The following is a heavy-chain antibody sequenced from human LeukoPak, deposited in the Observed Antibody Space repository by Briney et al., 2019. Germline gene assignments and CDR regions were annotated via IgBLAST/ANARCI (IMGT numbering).Heavy chain of an antibody. V-gene: IGHV4-34*01. J-gene: IGHJ4*02. CDR3: ATTVTTGGDY. CDR2: INHSGST. CDR1: GGSFSGYY. Sequence: SETLSPTCAVYGGSFSGYYWSWIRQPPGKGLEWIGEINHSGSTNYNPSLKSRVTISVDTSKNQFSLKLSSVTAADTAVYYCATTVTTGGDYWGQGTLVTVSS. D-gene: IGHD4-17*01.